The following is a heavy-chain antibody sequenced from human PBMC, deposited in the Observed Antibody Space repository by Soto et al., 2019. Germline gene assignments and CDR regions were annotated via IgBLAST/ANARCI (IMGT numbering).Heavy chain of an antibody. J-gene: IGHJ4*02. CDR1: GFTFSTYT. V-gene: IGHV3-21*01. Sequence: EVQLVESGGGLVKPGGSLRLSCAASGFTFSTYTMTWVRQAPGKGLEWVSSISSSSSYIYYADSVKGRFTISRDNAKNSLYLQMNSLRDADTAVYYSARECSSTSCYVAAGHYWGQGTLVTVSS. CDR2: ISSSSSYI. D-gene: IGHD2-2*01. CDR3: ARECSSTSCYVAAGHY.